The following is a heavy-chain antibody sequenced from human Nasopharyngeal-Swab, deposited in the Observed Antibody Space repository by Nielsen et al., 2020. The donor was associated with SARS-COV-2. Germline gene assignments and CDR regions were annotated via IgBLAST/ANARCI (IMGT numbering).Heavy chain of an antibody. CDR3: ARHGITMLMSDVAFDI. D-gene: IGHD3-10*02. J-gene: IGHJ3*02. CDR2: IYYCGST. Sequence: GSLRLSCSVSGGSISSYYWSCFRQPPAKVLVWIGYIYYCGSTNYIPSLKSRATISMDMSKNQFSLKLSSVTAADTAVYYCARHGITMLMSDVAFDIWGPGTVATVSS. V-gene: IGHV4-59*08. CDR1: GGSISSYY.